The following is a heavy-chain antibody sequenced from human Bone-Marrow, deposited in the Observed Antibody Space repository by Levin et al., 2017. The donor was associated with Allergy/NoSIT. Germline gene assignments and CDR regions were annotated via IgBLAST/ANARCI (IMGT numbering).Heavy chain of an antibody. CDR1: GGSISGSDYC. CDR2: FCSSGST. V-gene: IGHV4-39*01. J-gene: IGHJ5*02. CDR3: ARQEIDCTGASCYAPMFDP. Sequence: ESLKISCAVSGGSISGSDYCWGWIRQSPGKGLEWIGTFCSSGSTYYNPSLKSRVTISIDTSKNHFSLRLTSVTAADTAVFYCARQEIDCTGASCYAPMFDPWGQGTLVSVSS. D-gene: IGHD2-2*01.